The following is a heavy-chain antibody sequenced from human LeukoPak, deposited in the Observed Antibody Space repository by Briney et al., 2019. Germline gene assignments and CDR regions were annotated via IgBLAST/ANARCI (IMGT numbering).Heavy chain of an antibody. Sequence: SETLSLTCSVSGGSITVYYWNWIRQSPGKGLEWIGSISYSGSTNYNPSLKSRVTISIDTSKNRFSLKVSSVIAADTAMYYCARRGSSGSHNWFDPWGQGTLVTVSS. CDR3: ARRGSSGSHNWFDP. CDR2: ISYSGST. V-gene: IGHV4-59*12. CDR1: GGSITVYY. J-gene: IGHJ5*02. D-gene: IGHD6-19*01.